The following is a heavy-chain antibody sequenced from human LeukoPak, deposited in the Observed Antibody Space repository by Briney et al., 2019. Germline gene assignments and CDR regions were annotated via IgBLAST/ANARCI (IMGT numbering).Heavy chain of an antibody. J-gene: IGHJ5*02. Sequence: GGSLRLSCAASGFTFSSYAMSWVRQAPGKGLNWVSGISGSGGSTYYADSVKGRFTISRDNAKNSLYLQMNSLRAEDTAVYYCAELNWFDPWGQGTLVTVSS. V-gene: IGHV3-23*01. CDR2: ISGSGGST. CDR3: AELNWFDP. CDR1: GFTFSSYA.